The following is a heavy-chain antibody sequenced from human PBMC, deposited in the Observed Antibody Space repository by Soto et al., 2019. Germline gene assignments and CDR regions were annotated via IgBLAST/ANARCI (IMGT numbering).Heavy chain of an antibody. CDR3: ARGNYDFWSGYYGMDV. D-gene: IGHD3-3*01. V-gene: IGHV3-7*03. CDR2: IKQDGSEK. J-gene: IGHJ6*02. Sequence: EVQLVESGGGLVQPGGSLRLSCAASGFTFSSYWMSWVRQAPGKGLEWVANIKQDGSEKYYVDSVKGRFTISRDNAKNSLYLQMNSLRAEDTAVYYCARGNYDFWSGYYGMDVWCQGTTVTVSS. CDR1: GFTFSSYW.